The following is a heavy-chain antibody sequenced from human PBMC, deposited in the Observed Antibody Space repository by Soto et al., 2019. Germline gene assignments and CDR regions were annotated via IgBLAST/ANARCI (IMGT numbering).Heavy chain of an antibody. V-gene: IGHV3-30-3*01. CDR1: GFTFSSYA. Sequence: QVQLVESGGGVVQPGRSLRLSCAASGFTFSSYAMHWVRQAPGKGLEWVAVISYDGSNKYYADSVKGRFTISRDNSKNTLYLQMNSLRAEDMAVYYCARDSVAGFDYWGQGTLVTVSS. CDR3: ARDSVAGFDY. D-gene: IGHD6-19*01. CDR2: ISYDGSNK. J-gene: IGHJ4*02.